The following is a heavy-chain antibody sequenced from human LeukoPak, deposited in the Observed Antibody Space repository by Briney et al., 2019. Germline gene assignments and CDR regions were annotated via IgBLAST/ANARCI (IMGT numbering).Heavy chain of an antibody. D-gene: IGHD3-22*01. Sequence: SETLSLTCTVSGGSISSYYWSWIRQPAGKGLEWIGYIYYSGSTNYNPSLKSRVTISVDTSKNQFSLKLSSVTAADTAVYYCARVGTYYYDSSGYYYWCQGTLVTVSS. J-gene: IGHJ4*02. CDR3: ARVGTYYYDSSGYYY. V-gene: IGHV4-59*01. CDR1: GGSISSYY. CDR2: IYYSGST.